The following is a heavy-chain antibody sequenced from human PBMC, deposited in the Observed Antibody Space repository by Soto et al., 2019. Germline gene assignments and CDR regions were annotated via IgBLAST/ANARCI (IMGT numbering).Heavy chain of an antibody. V-gene: IGHV1-18*04. CDR3: GRESSGSGWAFDF. D-gene: IGHD6-19*01. J-gene: IGHJ4*02. Sequence: QVQLVQSGAEVKKPGASVKVSCKASGYTFTNYPITWVRQAPGQGLEWLGWINTDNQNTIYAQKFQGRVTMTTDTSTSTSYLELGSLRSDDTAVYYCGRESSGSGWAFDFWGQGSLVTVSS. CDR1: GYTFTNYP. CDR2: INTDNQNT.